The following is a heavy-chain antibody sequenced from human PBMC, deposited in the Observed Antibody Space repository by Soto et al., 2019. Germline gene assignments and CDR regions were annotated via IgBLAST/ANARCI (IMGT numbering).Heavy chain of an antibody. V-gene: IGHV1-18*01. CDR2: ISAYNGNT. Sequence: ASVKVSCKASGYTLTSYGVSWVRQAPGQGLEWMGWISAYNGNTNYAQKLQGRVTMTTDTSTSTAYMELRSLRSDDTAVYYCARDRVMYYDFWSGTPNIEFDYWGQGTLVTVSS. J-gene: IGHJ4*02. CDR1: GYTLTSYG. D-gene: IGHD3-3*01. CDR3: ARDRVMYYDFWSGTPNIEFDY.